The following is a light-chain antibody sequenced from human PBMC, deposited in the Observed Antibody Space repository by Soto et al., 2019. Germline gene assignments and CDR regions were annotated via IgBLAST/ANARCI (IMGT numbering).Light chain of an antibody. V-gene: IGKV1-33*01. CDR3: QQYDNLSLT. Sequence: DIQMTQSPSSLSASVGDRVTITCQANQDISNYLNWYQQKPGKAPKLLIYDASNLEIGVPSRFSGSGSGTDFTFTISSLQPEDIATYYCQQYDNLSLTFGGGTKVDI. CDR2: DAS. J-gene: IGKJ4*01. CDR1: QDISNY.